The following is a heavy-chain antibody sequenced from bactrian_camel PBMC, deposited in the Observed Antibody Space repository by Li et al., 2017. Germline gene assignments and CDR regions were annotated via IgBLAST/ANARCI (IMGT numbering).Heavy chain of an antibody. Sequence: HVQLVESGGGSVQAGGSLRLSCAASGYADTMAWFRQAPGKPREGVAVIDSDGTTSYVDSVKGRFTISKDNAKSALYLQMSSLKPEDSAMYYCAAAPARKYGGTWYWDQHIFPYWGPG. CDR3: AAAPARKYGGTWYWDQHIFPY. D-gene: IGHD6*01. CDR2: IDSDGTT. V-gene: IGHV3S53*01. J-gene: IGHJ4*01. CDR1: GYADT.